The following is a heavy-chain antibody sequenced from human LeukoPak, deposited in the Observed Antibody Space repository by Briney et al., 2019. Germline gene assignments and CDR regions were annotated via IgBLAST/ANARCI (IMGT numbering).Heavy chain of an antibody. CDR1: GGTFSSYA. J-gene: IGHJ4*02. CDR2: IIPIFGTA. CDR3: ARGMAGTSNFDY. Sequence: GASVKVSCKASGGTFSSYAISWVRQPPGQGLEWMGGIIPIFGTANYAQKFQGRVTITADESTSTAYMELSSLGSEDTAVYYCARGMAGTSNFDYWGQGTLVTVSS. D-gene: IGHD1-1*01. V-gene: IGHV1-69*13.